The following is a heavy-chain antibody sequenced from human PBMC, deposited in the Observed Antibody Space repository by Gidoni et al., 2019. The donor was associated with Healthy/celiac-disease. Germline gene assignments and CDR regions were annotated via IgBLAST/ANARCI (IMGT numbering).Heavy chain of an antibody. J-gene: IGHJ6*02. CDR3: ARDGLGYSYAADYYGMDV. D-gene: IGHD5-18*01. Sequence: QVQLQELGPGLLKPSQTLSLTCTVSGDSISSGVPYRRGIRQHPGKGLEWTGHIYYRGSTYYNPSLKSQVTIAVDTSKNQFSLKLSSVTAADTAVYYCARDGLGYSYAADYYGMDVWGQGTTVTVSS. CDR1: GDSISSGVPY. V-gene: IGHV4-31*01. CDR2: IYYRGST.